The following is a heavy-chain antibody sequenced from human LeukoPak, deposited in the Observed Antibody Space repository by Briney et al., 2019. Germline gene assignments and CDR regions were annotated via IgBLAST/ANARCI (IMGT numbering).Heavy chain of an antibody. V-gene: IGHV3-74*01. CDR3: ARSNHYGDPPLDY. D-gene: IGHD4-17*01. Sequence: GGSLRLSCAASGLTFRDYWMHRVRQAPGKGLVWVSRLHSDGSNTTYADSVKGRFTISRDNAKNTLYLQMNSLRAEDTAVYYCARSNHYGDPPLDYWGQGTLVTVSS. CDR1: GLTFRDYW. CDR2: LHSDGSNT. J-gene: IGHJ4*02.